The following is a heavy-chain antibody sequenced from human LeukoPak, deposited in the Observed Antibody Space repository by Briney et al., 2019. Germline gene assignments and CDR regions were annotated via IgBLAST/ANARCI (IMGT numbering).Heavy chain of an antibody. J-gene: IGHJ4*02. D-gene: IGHD4-11*01. CDR1: SGSISSSSYR. CDR2: FSYTGST. CDR3: ARRRGDYQPYFDY. Sequence: PETLSLTCTVSSGSISSSSYRWGWIRQPPGRGLEWIGTFSYTGSTYYNPSLESRATISVDTPKNQFSLRLSSVTATDTAVYYCARRRGDYQPYFDYWDQGILVTVSS. V-gene: IGHV4-39*01.